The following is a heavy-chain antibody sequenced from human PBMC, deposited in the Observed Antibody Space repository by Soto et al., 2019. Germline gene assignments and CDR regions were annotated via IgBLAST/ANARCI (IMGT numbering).Heavy chain of an antibody. CDR2: ISYDGSNK. CDR3: AKDISSSWYNYYYYYGMDV. Sequence: GGSLSLSCAASGFTFSSYGMHWVRQAPGKGLEWVAVISYDGSNKYYADSVKGRFTISRDNSKNTLYLQMNSLRAEDTAVYYCAKDISSSWYNYYYYYGMDVWGQGTTVTVSS. V-gene: IGHV3-30*18. CDR1: GFTFSSYG. D-gene: IGHD6-13*01. J-gene: IGHJ6*02.